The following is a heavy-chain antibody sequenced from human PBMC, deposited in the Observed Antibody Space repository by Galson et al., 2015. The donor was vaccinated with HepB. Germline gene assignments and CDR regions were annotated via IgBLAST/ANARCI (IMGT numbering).Heavy chain of an antibody. CDR3: LKDKGWGFEY. V-gene: IGHV3-7*03. CDR2: IDQDGGEE. Sequence: SLRLSCAASGFTFTTFWMSWVRQAPGKGLEWVANIDQDGGEEYYVDSVKGRFTISRDNAKYSVSLQMNSLRAEDTAIYYCLKDKGWGFEYWGQGTLVTVSS. CDR1: GFTFTTFW. J-gene: IGHJ4*02. D-gene: IGHD1-26*01.